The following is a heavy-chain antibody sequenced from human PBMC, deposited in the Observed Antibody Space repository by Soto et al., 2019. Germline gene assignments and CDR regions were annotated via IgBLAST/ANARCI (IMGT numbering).Heavy chain of an antibody. CDR3: ARDLTGPHHSPNYFDY. Sequence: EVQLVESGGGLVQPGGSLRLSCAASGFTVSSNYMSWVRQAPGKGLEWVSVIYSGGSTYYADSVKGRFTISRDNSKNTLYLQMNSLRAEDTAVYYCARDLTGPHHSPNYFDYWGQGTLVTVSS. CDR2: IYSGGST. V-gene: IGHV3-66*01. CDR1: GFTVSSNY. J-gene: IGHJ4*02. D-gene: IGHD3-9*01.